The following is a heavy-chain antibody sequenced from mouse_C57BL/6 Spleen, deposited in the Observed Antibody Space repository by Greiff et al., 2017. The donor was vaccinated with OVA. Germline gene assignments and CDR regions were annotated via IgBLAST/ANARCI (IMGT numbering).Heavy chain of an antibody. CDR3: AIYDYDGDYYAMDY. V-gene: IGHV1-39*01. Sequence: VQLKQSGPELVKPGASVKISCKASGYSFTDYNMNWVKQSNGKSLEWIGVINPNYGTTSYNQKFKGKATLTVDQSSSTAYMQLNSLTSEDSAVYYCAIYDYDGDYYAMDYWGQGTSVTVSS. J-gene: IGHJ4*01. CDR2: INPNYGTT. CDR1: GYSFTDYN. D-gene: IGHD2-4*01.